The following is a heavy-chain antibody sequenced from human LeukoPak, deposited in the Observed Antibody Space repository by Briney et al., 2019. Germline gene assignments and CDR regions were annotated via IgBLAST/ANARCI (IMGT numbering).Heavy chain of an antibody. Sequence: GGSLRLSCAASGFTFSSYAMHWVRQAPGKGLEWVAVISYDGSNKYYADSVKGRFTISRDNPKNTLYLQMNSLRAEDTAVYYCARDRGYSYGFNWFDPWGQGTLVTVSS. V-gene: IGHV3-30-3*01. J-gene: IGHJ5*02. CDR2: ISYDGSNK. CDR3: ARDRGYSYGFNWFDP. CDR1: GFTFSSYA. D-gene: IGHD5-18*01.